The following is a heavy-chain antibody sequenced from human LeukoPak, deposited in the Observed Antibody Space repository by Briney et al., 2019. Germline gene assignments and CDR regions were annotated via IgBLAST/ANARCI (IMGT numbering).Heavy chain of an antibody. J-gene: IGHJ5*02. CDR2: INSDNGNT. Sequence: ASVKVSCKASGYTFTTYAMHWVRQAPRQRPEWMGWINSDNGNTKYSQKFQGRLTISRDTSAYTAYMELRSLSSADTAVYFCARAPYDFLTGYSLNWFDPWGQGTLVTVSS. D-gene: IGHD3-9*01. CDR3: ARAPYDFLTGYSLNWFDP. CDR1: GYTFTTYA. V-gene: IGHV1-3*04.